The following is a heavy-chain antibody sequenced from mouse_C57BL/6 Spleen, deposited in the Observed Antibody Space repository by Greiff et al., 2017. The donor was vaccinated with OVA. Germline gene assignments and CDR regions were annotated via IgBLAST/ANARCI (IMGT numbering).Heavy chain of an antibody. CDR1: GYTFTDYY. V-gene: IGHV1-26*01. CDR3: ARGQVYDGYYDV. CDR2: INPNNGGT. Sequence: EVQLQQSGPELVKPGASVKISCKASGYTFTDYYMNWVKQSHGKSLEWIGDINPNNGGTSYNEKFKGKATLTVDKSSSTAYMELRSLTSEDSAVYYCARGQVYDGYYDVWGTGTTVTVSS. D-gene: IGHD2-3*01. J-gene: IGHJ1*03.